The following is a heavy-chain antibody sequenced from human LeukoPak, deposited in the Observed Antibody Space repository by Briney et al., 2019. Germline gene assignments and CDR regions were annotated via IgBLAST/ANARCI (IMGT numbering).Heavy chain of an antibody. V-gene: IGHV4-4*07. CDR1: GGSISSFY. D-gene: IGHD6-13*01. Sequence: PSETLSLTCTVSGGSISSFYWSWIRQPAGKGLELSGLIYASGSTNYNPSLKGRVTMSVDTSKNQFSLKLSCVTAADTAVYYCAREVIAAAGLVDYWGQGTLVTVSS. CDR2: IYASGST. J-gene: IGHJ4*02. CDR3: AREVIAAAGLVDY.